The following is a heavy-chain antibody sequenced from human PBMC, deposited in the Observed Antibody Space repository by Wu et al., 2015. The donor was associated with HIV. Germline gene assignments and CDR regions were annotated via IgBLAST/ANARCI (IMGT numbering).Heavy chain of an antibody. Sequence: QVQLVQSGTEVKKPGASVKVSCKASGYTFTSYGISWVRQAPGQGLEWMGWISAYNGNTNYAQKLQGRVTMTTDTSTSTAYMELRSLRSDDTAVYYCARDWSAVAGPHGPSWFDPWGQGTLVTVSS. D-gene: IGHD6-19*01. CDR1: GYTFTSYG. J-gene: IGHJ5*02. CDR3: ARDWSAVAGPHGPSWFDP. V-gene: IGHV1-18*01. CDR2: ISAYNGNT.